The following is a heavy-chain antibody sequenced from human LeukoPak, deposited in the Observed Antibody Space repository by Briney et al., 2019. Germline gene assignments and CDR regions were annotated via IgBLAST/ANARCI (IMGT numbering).Heavy chain of an antibody. D-gene: IGHD2/OR15-2a*01. V-gene: IGHV3-21*01. J-gene: IGHJ5*02. CDR2: ISSSSSYI. Sequence: GGSLRLSCAASGFTFSTYSMNWVRQAPGKGLEWVSSISSSSSYIYYADSVKGRFTISRDNAKNSLYLQMNSLRAEDTAVYYCARDRRYCDTRSCRGSNWFDPWGQGILVTVSS. CDR1: GFTFSTYS. CDR3: ARDRRYCDTRSCRGSNWFDP.